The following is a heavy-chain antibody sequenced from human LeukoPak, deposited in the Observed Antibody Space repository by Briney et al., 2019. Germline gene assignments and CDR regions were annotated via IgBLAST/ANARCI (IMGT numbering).Heavy chain of an antibody. D-gene: IGHD3-3*01. J-gene: IGHJ6*03. CDR2: IKQDGSEK. CDR3: ARGVRSTYYYHMDV. Sequence: GGSLRLSCAASGFTFSSYWMSWVRQAPGKGLEWVANIKQDGSEKYYVDSVKGRFTISRDNAKNSLYLQMNSLRAEDTAVYYCARGVRSTYYYHMDVWGKGTTVTVSS. CDR1: GFTFSSYW. V-gene: IGHV3-7*01.